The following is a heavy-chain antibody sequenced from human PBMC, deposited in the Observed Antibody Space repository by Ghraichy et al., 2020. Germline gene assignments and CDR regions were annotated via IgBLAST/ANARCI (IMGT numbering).Heavy chain of an antibody. V-gene: IGHV3-7*03. CDR2: IKEDGSEK. Sequence: GESLNISCAASGFTFSRYWMYWVRQAPGKGLEWVANIKEDGSEKYYVDSVKGRFTITRDNAKTSLYLQMNSLRTEDTAVYYCARAPVASYWGQGTLVTVSS. CDR1: GFTFSRYW. CDR3: ARAPVASY. J-gene: IGHJ4*02.